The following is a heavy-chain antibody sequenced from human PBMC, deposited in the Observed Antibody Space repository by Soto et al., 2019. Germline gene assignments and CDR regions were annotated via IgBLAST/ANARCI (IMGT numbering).Heavy chain of an antibody. CDR2: ISSSGSTI. Sequence: QVQLVESGGGLVKPGGSLRLSCAASGFTFSDYYMSWIRQAPGKGLEWVSYISSSGSTIYYADSVKGRFTISRDNAKNSLYLQMNSLRAEDTAVYYCARGVGSGSYYTCYYYYYMDFWGKGTTVTVSS. D-gene: IGHD3-10*01. J-gene: IGHJ6*03. CDR1: GFTFSDYY. CDR3: ARGVGSGSYYTCYYYYYMDF. V-gene: IGHV3-11*01.